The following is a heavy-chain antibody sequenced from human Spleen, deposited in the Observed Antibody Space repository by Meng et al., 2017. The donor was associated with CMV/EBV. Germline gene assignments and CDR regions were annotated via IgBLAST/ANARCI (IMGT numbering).Heavy chain of an antibody. D-gene: IGHD3-10*01. Sequence: GESLKISCAASGFIFGDYGMSWVRQAPGKGLEWVSVIYSGGSNTYYADSVKGRFSISRDNSEDTLYLQMNSLRVEDTAVYYCAKDDAYGSGTYYRPYYGMDVWGQGTTVTVSS. CDR3: AKDDAYGSGTYYRPYYGMDV. J-gene: IGHJ6*02. V-gene: IGHV3-23*03. CDR2: IYSGGSNT. CDR1: GFIFGDYG.